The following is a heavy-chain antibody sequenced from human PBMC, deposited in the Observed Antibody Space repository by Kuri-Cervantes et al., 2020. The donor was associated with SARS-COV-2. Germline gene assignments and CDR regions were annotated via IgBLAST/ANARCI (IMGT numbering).Heavy chain of an antibody. J-gene: IGHJ6*02. CDR1: GYTFTSYY. V-gene: IGHV1-46*03. CDR3: TRCSGGSCYSVYYYYGMDV. D-gene: IGHD2-15*01. Sequence: ASVKVSCKASGYTFTSYYMHWVRQAPGQGLEWMGIINPSGGSTSYAQKFQGRVTMTRDTSTSTVYMELSSLRSEDTAVYYCTRCSGGSCYSVYYYYGMDVWGQETTVTVSS. CDR2: INPSGGST.